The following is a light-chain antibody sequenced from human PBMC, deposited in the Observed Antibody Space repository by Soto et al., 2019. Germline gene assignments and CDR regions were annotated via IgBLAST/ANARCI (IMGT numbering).Light chain of an antibody. CDR3: HQYANSPFT. V-gene: IGKV3-20*01. CDR2: GAS. J-gene: IGKJ2*01. Sequence: EIVLTQSPGTLPLSPGERATLSCRASQSVSSNYLVWYQQTPCQAPRPLIYGASSRAAGIPDRFSGSGSGTDFTLTISRLEPEDFSVYYCHQYANSPFTFGQGTKLEIK. CDR1: QSVSSNY.